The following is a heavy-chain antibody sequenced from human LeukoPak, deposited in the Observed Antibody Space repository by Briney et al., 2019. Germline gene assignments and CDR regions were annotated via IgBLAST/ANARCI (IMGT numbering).Heavy chain of an antibody. Sequence: GGSLRLSCAASGFTFSSYSMNGVRQAPGRGLEWVSSITSSSSYIYYADSVKGRFTISRDNAKNSLYLQMNSLRAEDTAVYYCARVFSSGWAAEYFQHWGQGTLVTVSS. V-gene: IGHV3-21*01. CDR1: GFTFSSYS. CDR3: ARVFSSGWAAEYFQH. CDR2: ITSSSSYI. J-gene: IGHJ1*01. D-gene: IGHD6-19*01.